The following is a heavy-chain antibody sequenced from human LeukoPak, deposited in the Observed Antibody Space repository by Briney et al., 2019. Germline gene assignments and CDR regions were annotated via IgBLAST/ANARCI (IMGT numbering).Heavy chain of an antibody. D-gene: IGHD6-19*01. J-gene: IGHJ4*02. V-gene: IGHV3-66*01. CDR3: ARGGSGWYLYDS. CDR1: GFTVTSNY. Sequence: GGSLRLSCAASGFTVTSNYMTWVRQAPGKGLEWVSVIYTSGNTYYADSVKGRFTISRDISKNTLYLQMNSLRAEDTAVYYCARGGSGWYLYDSWGQGMLVTVSS. CDR2: IYTSGNT.